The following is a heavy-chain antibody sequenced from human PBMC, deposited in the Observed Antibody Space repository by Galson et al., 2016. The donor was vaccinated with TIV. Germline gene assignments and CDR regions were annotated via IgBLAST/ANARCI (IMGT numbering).Heavy chain of an antibody. CDR1: FSSYV. CDR2: IIPMFGTA. CDR3: AKDRNTAFDTHYSYYGLDV. D-gene: IGHD5-18*01. J-gene: IGHJ6*02. V-gene: IGHV1-69*01. Sequence: FSSYVIKWVRQAPGQGLEWMGEIIPMFGTANYAQKFQGRVTITADESTSTAYMELSSLRSEDTAVYYCAKDRNTAFDTHYSYYGLDVWGQGTTVIVSS.